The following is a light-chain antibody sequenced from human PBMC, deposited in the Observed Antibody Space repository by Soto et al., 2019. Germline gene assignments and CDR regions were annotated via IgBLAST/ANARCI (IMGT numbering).Light chain of an antibody. V-gene: IGKV3-15*01. J-gene: IGKJ1*01. CDR1: QSVNRQ. CDR3: QHTLKWPPP. CDR2: DTS. Sequence: TEYPSTLSGSLGDRVGHACRAIQSVNRQVLWYQHRPGQAPRLLIYDTSARAAGIPARFSGSGSATEFTLTISSLQSEDFALYYCQHTLKWPPPFCQGTNVDNK.